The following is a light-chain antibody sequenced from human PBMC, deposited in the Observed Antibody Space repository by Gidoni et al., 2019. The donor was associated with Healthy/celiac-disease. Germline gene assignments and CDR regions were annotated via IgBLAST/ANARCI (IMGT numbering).Light chain of an antibody. J-gene: IGLJ1*01. CDR2: EGS. V-gene: IGLV2-23*01. CDR1: SSDVGSYNL. CDR3: CSYAGSSTYV. Sequence: QSALTQPASVSGSPGQSITIACTGTSSDVGSYNLFSWYQQHPGKATKLMIYEGSKRPSGVSNRFSGSKCGNTASLTISGLQAEDEADYYGCSYAGSSTYVVGTGTKVTVL.